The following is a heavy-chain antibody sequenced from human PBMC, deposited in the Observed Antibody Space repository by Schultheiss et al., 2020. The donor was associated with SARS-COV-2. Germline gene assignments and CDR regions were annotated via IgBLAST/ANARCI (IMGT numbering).Heavy chain of an antibody. CDR1: GYSISSGYY. D-gene: IGHD4-23*01. V-gene: IGHV4-38-2*01. CDR3: ARVAFGGRYYYMDV. J-gene: IGHJ6*03. CDR2: INHSGTT. Sequence: SETLSLTCAVSGYSISSGYYWGWIRQPPGKGLDWIGEINHSGTTNYSPSLTSRVTISVDTSKNQFSLKLSSVTAADTAVYYCARVAFGGRYYYMDVWGKGTTVTVSS.